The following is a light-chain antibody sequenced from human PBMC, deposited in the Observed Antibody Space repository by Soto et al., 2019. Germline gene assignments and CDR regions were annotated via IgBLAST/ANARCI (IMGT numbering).Light chain of an antibody. CDR1: QSVSSN. V-gene: IGKV3-15*01. Sequence: IVLTQSQGTLSLSPGDRATLSCRASQSVSSNLSRYQQQPGQAPRLLIYGASTRATGIPARFSGGGSGTEFTLTIYSLQSEDFAVYYCLQYNNWPWTFGQGTKVDI. CDR3: LQYNNWPWT. CDR2: GAS. J-gene: IGKJ1*01.